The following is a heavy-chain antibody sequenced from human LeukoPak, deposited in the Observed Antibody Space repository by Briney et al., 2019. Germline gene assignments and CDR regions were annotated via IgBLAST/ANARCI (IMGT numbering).Heavy chain of an antibody. CDR3: ARDGGDSYGYPPVDY. J-gene: IGHJ4*02. D-gene: IGHD5-18*01. V-gene: IGHV3-21*01. Sequence: GGSLRLSCAASGFTFSSYSMNWVRQAPGRGLEWVSSISSSSSYIYYADSVKGRFTISRDNAKNSLYLQMNSLRAEDTAVYYCARDGGDSYGYPPVDYWGQGTLVTVPS. CDR1: GFTFSSYS. CDR2: ISSSSSYI.